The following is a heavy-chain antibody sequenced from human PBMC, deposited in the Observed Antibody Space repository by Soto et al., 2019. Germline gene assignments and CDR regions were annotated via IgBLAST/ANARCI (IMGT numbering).Heavy chain of an antibody. D-gene: IGHD3-3*01. J-gene: IGHJ4*02. V-gene: IGHV3-23*01. CDR3: AKDFQAGFLEKSDY. CDR1: GFTFSSYA. CDR2: ISDSGGII. Sequence: GGSLRLSCAASGFTFSSYAMSWVRQAPGKGLEWVSGISDSGGIIYYAGSVKGRFTISRDSSKNTVFLQMNSLRAEDTAVYYCAKDFQAGFLEKSDYWGQGILVTVSS.